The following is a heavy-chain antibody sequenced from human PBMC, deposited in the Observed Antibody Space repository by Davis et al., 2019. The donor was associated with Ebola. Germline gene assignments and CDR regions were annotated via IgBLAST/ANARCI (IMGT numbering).Heavy chain of an antibody. J-gene: IGHJ5*02. D-gene: IGHD3-10*01. CDR1: GFTFSSYW. CDR3: AKSVWVRGVMGWFDP. CDR2: IKQDGSEK. V-gene: IGHV3-7*01. Sequence: GGSLRLSCAASGFTFSSYWMSWVRQAPGKGLEWVANIKQDGSEKYYVDSVKGRFTISRDNSKNTLYLQMNSLRAEDTAVYYCAKSVWVRGVMGWFDPWGQGTLVTVSS.